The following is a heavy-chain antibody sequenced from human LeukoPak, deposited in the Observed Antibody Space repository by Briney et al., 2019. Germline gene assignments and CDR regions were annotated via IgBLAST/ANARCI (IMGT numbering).Heavy chain of an antibody. J-gene: IGHJ6*03. CDR2: IYYSGST. CDR3: ARTVLRFLEWLPPRPYYYYMDV. D-gene: IGHD3-3*01. Sequence: SQTLSLTCTVSGGSICSGDYYWSWIRQPPGKGLEWIGYIYYSGSTYYNPSLKSRVTISVDTSKNQFSLKLSSVTAADTAVYYCARTVLRFLEWLPPRPYYYYMDVWGKGTTVTVSS. CDR1: GGSICSGDYY. V-gene: IGHV4-30-4*08.